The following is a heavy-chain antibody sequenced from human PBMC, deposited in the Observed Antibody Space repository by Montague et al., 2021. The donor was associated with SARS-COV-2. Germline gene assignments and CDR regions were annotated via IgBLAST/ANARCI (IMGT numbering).Heavy chain of an antibody. CDR3: ASAYHDYGLDN. CDR2: IWYDGSKR. Sequence: SLRLSCAASRITFNRHDMHWVRQAPGKGLEWVAVIWYDGSKRFYSDSVRGRFTISRDNSKNTVYLQMNSLSVEDTAVYYCASAYHDYGLDNWGQGTLVTVSS. D-gene: IGHD3-16*01. CDR1: RITFNRHD. V-gene: IGHV3-33*01. J-gene: IGHJ4*02.